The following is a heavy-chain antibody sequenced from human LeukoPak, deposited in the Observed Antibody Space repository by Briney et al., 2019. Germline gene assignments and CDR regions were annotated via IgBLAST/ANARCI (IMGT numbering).Heavy chain of an antibody. CDR1: GGSISSSSYY. V-gene: IGHV4-39*01. D-gene: IGHD2-2*02. CDR3: TRQFYCSSTSCYKGFNWFDP. J-gene: IGHJ5*02. Sequence: PSETLSLTCTVSGGSISSSSYYWSWIRQPPGKGLEWIGYIYYSGSTYYNPSLKSRVTISVDTSKNQFSLKLSSVTAADTAVYYCTRQFYCSSTSCYKGFNWFDPWGQGTLVTVSS. CDR2: IYYSGST.